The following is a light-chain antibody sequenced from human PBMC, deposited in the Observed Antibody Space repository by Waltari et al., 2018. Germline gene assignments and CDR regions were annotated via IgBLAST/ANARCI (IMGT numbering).Light chain of an antibody. CDR3: QTGGFGIWV. J-gene: IGLJ3*02. V-gene: IGLV4-69*01. Sequence: QLMLTQSPSASASLGASVKLTCTLSSGHSSYAIAWPQQQPEEGPRYLMKVNSDGSHIKGDGIPDRFSGSSSGAERYLTISSLQSEDEADYYCQTGGFGIWVFGGGTKLTVL. CDR2: VNSDGSH. CDR1: SGHSSYA.